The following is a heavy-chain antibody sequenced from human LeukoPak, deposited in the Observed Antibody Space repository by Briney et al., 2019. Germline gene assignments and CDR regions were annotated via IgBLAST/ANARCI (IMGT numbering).Heavy chain of an antibody. CDR3: ANRGHSSGYYAYYYYMDV. Sequence: GGSLRLSXAASGFTFSSYAMSWVRQAPGKGLEWVSAISGSGGSTYYADSVKGRFTISRDNSKNTLYLQMNSLRAEDTAVYYCANRGHSSGYYAYYYYMDVWGKGTTVTVSS. CDR2: ISGSGGST. CDR1: GFTFSSYA. V-gene: IGHV3-23*01. J-gene: IGHJ6*03. D-gene: IGHD3-22*01.